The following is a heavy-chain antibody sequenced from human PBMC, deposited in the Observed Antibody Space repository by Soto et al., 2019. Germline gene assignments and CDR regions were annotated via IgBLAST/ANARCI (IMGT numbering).Heavy chain of an antibody. V-gene: IGHV3-66*01. D-gene: IGHD3-22*01. CDR1: GFTVSSNY. CDR3: VSTTDDSSGYYYGRY. Sequence: EVQLVESGGGLVQPGGSLRLSCAASGFTVSSNYMSWVRQAPGKGLEWVSVIYSGGSTYYADSVKGRFTISRDNSKNTLYLQMNSLRVEDTAVYYCVSTTDDSSGYYYGRYWGQGTLVTVSS. J-gene: IGHJ4*02. CDR2: IYSGGST.